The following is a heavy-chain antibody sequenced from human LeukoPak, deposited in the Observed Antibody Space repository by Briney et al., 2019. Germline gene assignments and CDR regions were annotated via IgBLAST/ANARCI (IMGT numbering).Heavy chain of an antibody. D-gene: IGHD6-19*01. V-gene: IGHV1-8*03. CDR2: MNPNSGYT. Sequence: ASVKVSCTASGYTFTSYDINWVRHAPGQGLEWMGWMNPNSGYTGYAQKFQGRVTITRDTSISTAYMELSSLRSEDTAVYYCARVAGSIDYWGQGTLVTVSS. CDR3: ARVAGSIDY. CDR1: GYTFTSYD. J-gene: IGHJ4*02.